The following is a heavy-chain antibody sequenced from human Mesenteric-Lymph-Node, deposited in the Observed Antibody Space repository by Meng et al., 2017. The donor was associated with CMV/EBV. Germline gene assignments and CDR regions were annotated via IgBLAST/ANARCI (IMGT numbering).Heavy chain of an antibody. CDR2: MNPNRVNT. V-gene: IGHV1-8*03. J-gene: IGHJ4*02. CDR3: ARASVYYDSSGPDY. Sequence: SGFTFTNCDINWVRRATGQGLEWMRWMNPNRVNTDSAQKFQGRVTITRDTSTSTVYMELSSLRSEDTAVYYCARASVYYDSSGPDYWGQGTLVTVSS. CDR1: GFTFTNCD. D-gene: IGHD3-22*01.